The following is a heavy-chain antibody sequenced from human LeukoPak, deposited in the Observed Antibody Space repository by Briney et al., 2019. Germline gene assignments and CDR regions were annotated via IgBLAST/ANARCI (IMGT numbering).Heavy chain of an antibody. Sequence: GGSLRLSCAASGFTFSSCAMSWVRQAPGKGLEWVSAISGSGGSTYYADSVKGRFTISRDNSKNTLYLQMNSLRAEDTAVYYCAKEGWDIVVVPAAFDYWGQGTLVTVSS. J-gene: IGHJ4*02. V-gene: IGHV3-23*01. CDR3: AKEGWDIVVVPAAFDY. CDR1: GFTFSSCA. CDR2: ISGSGGST. D-gene: IGHD2-2*01.